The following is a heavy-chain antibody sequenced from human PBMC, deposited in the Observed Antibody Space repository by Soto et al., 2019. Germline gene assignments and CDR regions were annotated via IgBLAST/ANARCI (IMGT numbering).Heavy chain of an antibody. CDR2: IIPILGIA. D-gene: IGHD1-1*01. V-gene: IGHV1-69*02. CDR3: ARGTNARDYYYYYGMDV. J-gene: IGHJ6*02. Sequence: QVQLVQSGAEVKKPGSSVKVSCKASGGTFSSYTISWVRQAPGQGLEWMGRIIPILGIANYAQKFQGRVTIPADKSTSTAYMELSSLRSEDTAVYYCARGTNARDYYYYYGMDVWGQGTTVTVSS. CDR1: GGTFSSYT.